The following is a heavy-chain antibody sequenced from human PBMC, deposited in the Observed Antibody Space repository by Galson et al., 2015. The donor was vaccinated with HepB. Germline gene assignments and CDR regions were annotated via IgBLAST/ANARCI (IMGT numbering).Heavy chain of an antibody. D-gene: IGHD3-10*01. CDR1: GFTFSSYA. V-gene: IGHV3-23*01. Sequence: SLRLSCAASGFTFSSYAMDWVRQTPGKGLEWVSTISGSGDSTYYADSVKGRFTISRDNSKNTLYLQMNSLRAEDTAVYYCAGTSWGELLGDAFDIWGQGTMVTVSS. CDR2: ISGSGDST. CDR3: AGTSWGELLGDAFDI. J-gene: IGHJ3*02.